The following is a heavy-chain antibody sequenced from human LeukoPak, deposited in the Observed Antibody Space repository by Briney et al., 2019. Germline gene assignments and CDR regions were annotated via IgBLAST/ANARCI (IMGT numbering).Heavy chain of an antibody. V-gene: IGHV4-30-4*01. CDR1: GGSISSGDYY. CDR2: IYYSGST. J-gene: IGHJ5*02. CDR3: ARENMVRGVMEGNWFDP. D-gene: IGHD3-10*01. Sequence: SQTLSLTCTVSGGSISSGDYYWSWIRQPPGKGLEWIGYIYYSGSTYYNPSLKSRVTISVDTSKNQFSLKLSSVTAADTAVYYCARENMVRGVMEGNWFDPWGQGTLVPVSS.